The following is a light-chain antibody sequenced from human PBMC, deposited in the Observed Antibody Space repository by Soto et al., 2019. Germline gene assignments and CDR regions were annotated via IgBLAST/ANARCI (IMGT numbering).Light chain of an antibody. Sequence: EIVLTQSPATLSLSLGERAALSCRASQSVSIYLAWYQQKPGQAPRLLIYAASNRATGIPARFSGSGSGTDFTLTISSLEPEDFAVYYCQQRSNWPPTFGQGTKLEIK. V-gene: IGKV3-11*01. J-gene: IGKJ2*01. CDR1: QSVSIY. CDR2: AAS. CDR3: QQRSNWPPT.